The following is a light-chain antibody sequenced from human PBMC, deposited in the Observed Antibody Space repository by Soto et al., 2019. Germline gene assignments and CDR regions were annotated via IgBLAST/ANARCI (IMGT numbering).Light chain of an antibody. CDR3: LQDHEYPRT. V-gene: IGKV1-6*01. CDR2: SAT. Sequence: AIQMTQSPTSLSASVGDRVIITCRASQDISKDLGWYQQKPGKAPKFLIYSATSTQSGVPSTFSGSGFGTDFTLTISSLQPKDFATYYCLQDHEYPRTFGQGTKVDIK. CDR1: QDISKD. J-gene: IGKJ1*01.